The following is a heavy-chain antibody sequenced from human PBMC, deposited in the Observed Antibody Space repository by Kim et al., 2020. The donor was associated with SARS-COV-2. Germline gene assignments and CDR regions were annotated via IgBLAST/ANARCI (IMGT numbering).Heavy chain of an antibody. Sequence: NPSLKSRVTISVDTSKNPFSLKLSSVTAANTAVYYCASLRGYSYGDWFDPWGQGTLVTVSS. CDR3: ASLRGYSYGDWFDP. V-gene: IGHV4-31*02. D-gene: IGHD5-18*01. J-gene: IGHJ5*02.